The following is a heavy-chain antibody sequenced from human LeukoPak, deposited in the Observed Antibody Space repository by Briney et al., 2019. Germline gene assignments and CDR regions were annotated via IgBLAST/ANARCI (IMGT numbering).Heavy chain of an antibody. V-gene: IGHV4-59*12. CDR2: IYHSGST. CDR1: GGSISTYY. D-gene: IGHD5-12*01. CDR3: ARRRWLRFEVGYYFDY. J-gene: IGHJ4*02. Sequence: SETLSLTCTVSGGSISTYYWSWIRQPPGKGLEWIGYIYHSGSTNYNPSLKSRVTMSVDTSKNQFSLKLSSVTAADTAVYYCARRRWLRFEVGYYFDYWGQGTLVTVSS.